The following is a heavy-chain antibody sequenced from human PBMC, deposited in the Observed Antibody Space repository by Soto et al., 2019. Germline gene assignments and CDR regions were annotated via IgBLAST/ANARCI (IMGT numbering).Heavy chain of an antibody. V-gene: IGHV4-34*01. J-gene: IGHJ6*02. CDR1: GGSFSGYY. D-gene: IGHD1-26*01. CDR3: ARGHPIGSYHYYYYGMDV. CDR2: INHSGST. Sequence: SETLSLTCGVYGGSFSGYYWSWIRQPPGKGLEWIGEINHSGSTNYNPSLKSRVTISVDTSKNQFSLKLSSVTAADTAVYYCARGHPIGSYHYYYYGMDVWGQGTTVTVSS.